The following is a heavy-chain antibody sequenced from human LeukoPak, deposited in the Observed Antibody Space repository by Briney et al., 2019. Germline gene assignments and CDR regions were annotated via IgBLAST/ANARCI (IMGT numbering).Heavy chain of an antibody. Sequence: GGSLRLSCAAYGFTFSSYAMNWARQAPGKGLEWVSSISSSGGGTYYADSVKGRFTISRDNSKNTLYLQMNSLRAEDTAIYYCAKDSNFFDSWGQGTLVIVSS. J-gene: IGHJ4*02. CDR3: AKDSNFFDS. CDR1: GFTFSSYA. CDR2: ISSSGGGT. V-gene: IGHV3-23*01.